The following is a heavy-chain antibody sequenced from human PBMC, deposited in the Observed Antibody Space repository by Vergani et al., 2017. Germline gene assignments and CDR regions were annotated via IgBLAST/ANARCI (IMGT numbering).Heavy chain of an antibody. D-gene: IGHD2-21*01. CDR2: LNPTTGHT. Sequence: VQLVQSGAEVRKPGASVTVSCTASGYIFKNYYIHWLRQAPGQAFEWMGILNPTTGHTTSAQKFMGRVDMTRDPSTDTSTRTVQMTLSSRRSEDTAVYYCARSIGYCAGATGRAYYFDHWGQGTRVTVSS. J-gene: IGHJ5*02. CDR1: GYIFKNYY. CDR3: ARSIGYCAGATGRAYYFDH. V-gene: IGHV1-46*02.